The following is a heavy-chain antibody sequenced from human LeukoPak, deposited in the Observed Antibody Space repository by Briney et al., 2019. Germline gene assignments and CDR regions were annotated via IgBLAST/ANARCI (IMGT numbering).Heavy chain of an antibody. J-gene: IGHJ4*02. CDR3: AKDVVWYCSSTSCSSPGY. V-gene: IGHV3-30*02. D-gene: IGHD2-2*01. CDR2: IRYDGSNK. CDR1: GFTFSSYG. Sequence: PGGSLRLSCAASGFTFSSYGMHWVRQAPGKGLEWVAFIRYDGSNKYYADSVKGRFTNSRDNSKSTLYLQMNSLRPEDMAVYYCAKDVVWYCSSTSCSSPGYWGQGSLVTVSS.